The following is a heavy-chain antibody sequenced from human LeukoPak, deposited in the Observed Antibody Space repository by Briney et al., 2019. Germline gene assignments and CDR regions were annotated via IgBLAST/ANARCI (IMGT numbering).Heavy chain of an antibody. CDR3: AKDGASGWSNWFDP. J-gene: IGHJ5*02. D-gene: IGHD6-19*01. Sequence: WGSLRLSCAASGFSFSTYVMVWVRQAPGKRLEWVSAISSGGVSTYYADSVKGRFTISRDNSKNTLYLQMNSLRPEDTAVYFCAKDGASGWSNWFDPWGQGTLVTVSS. V-gene: IGHV3-23*01. CDR1: GFSFSTYV. CDR2: ISSGGVST.